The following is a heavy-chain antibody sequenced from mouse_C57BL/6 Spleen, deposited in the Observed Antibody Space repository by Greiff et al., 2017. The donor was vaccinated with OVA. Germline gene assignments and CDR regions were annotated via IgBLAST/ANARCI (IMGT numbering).Heavy chain of an antibody. CDR1: GYTFTSYW. J-gene: IGHJ2*01. D-gene: IGHD3-1*01. CDR2: IYPSDSET. V-gene: IGHV1-61*01. CDR3: ARKAHLRYYFDY. Sequence: QVQLQQPGAELVRPGSSVKLSCKASGYTFTSYWMDWVKQRPGQGLEWIGNIYPSDSETHYNQKFKDKATLTVDKSSSTAYMQLSSLTSEDSAVYYCARKAHLRYYFDYWGQGTTLTVSS.